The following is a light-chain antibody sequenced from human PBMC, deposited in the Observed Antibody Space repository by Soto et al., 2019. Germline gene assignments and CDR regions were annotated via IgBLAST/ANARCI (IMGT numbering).Light chain of an antibody. CDR2: EVS. J-gene: IGLJ1*01. V-gene: IGLV2-8*01. CDR3: SSYAGSNNFDV. CDR1: SSDVGGYNY. Sequence: QSVLTQPPSASGSPGQSVTISCTGTSSDVGGYNYVSWYQHHPGKAPKLVIYEVSKRPSGVPDRFSGSKSGNTASLTVSGLQAEDEADYYCSSYAGSNNFDVFGSGTKVTVL.